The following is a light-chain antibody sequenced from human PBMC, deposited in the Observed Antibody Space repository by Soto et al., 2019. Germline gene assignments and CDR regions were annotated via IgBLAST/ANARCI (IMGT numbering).Light chain of an antibody. CDR2: AAS. CDR1: QSVNSDY. V-gene: IGKV3-20*01. CDR3: QHYGSPPWT. J-gene: IGKJ1*01. Sequence: IVLTQSPGTLSLSPGEGATLSCRASQSVNSDYLAWYQQIPGQAPRLLIYAASSRATGIPDRFSGSGSGTDFTLTISRLEPEDFAVYFCQHYGSPPWTFSQGTKVDIK.